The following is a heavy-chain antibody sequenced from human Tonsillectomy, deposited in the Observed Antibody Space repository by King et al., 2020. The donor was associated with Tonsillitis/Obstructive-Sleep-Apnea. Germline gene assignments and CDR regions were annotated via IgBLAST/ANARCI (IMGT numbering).Heavy chain of an antibody. V-gene: IGHV1-69*01. D-gene: IGHD3-3*01. CDR2: IIPIFGTA. CDR3: ASHPLRFLEWPHLDY. CDR1: GGTFSSYA. J-gene: IGHJ4*02. Sequence: QLVQSGAEVKKPGSSVKVSCKASGGTFSSYAISWVRQAPGQGLEWMGGIIPIFGTANYAQKFQGRVTITADESTSTAYMELRSLRSEDTAVYYCASHPLRFLEWPHLDYWGQGTLVTVS.